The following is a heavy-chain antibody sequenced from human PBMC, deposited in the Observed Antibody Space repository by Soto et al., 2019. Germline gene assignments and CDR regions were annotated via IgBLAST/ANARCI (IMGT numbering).Heavy chain of an antibody. D-gene: IGHD3-10*01. V-gene: IGHV3-74*01. CDR3: ARGWCGQDV. Sequence: EVQLVESGGGLVQPGGSLRLSCAASGFTFSGRSMHWVRQAPGKGLVWVSGIDNAGTDSTYADSVKGRFTSSRDNAKKPMYLQMNSLRVEDTAVYYCARGWCGQDVWGKGTTVTVSS. CDR2: IDNAGTDS. CDR1: GFTFSGRS. J-gene: IGHJ6*04.